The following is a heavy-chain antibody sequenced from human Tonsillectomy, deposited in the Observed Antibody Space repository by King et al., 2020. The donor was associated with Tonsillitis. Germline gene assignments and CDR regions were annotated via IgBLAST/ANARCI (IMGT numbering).Heavy chain of an antibody. V-gene: IGHV1-2*02. CDR2: INPNTGGT. Sequence: QLVQSGAEVKKPGASVKVSCKASGYTFTGYYMHWVRQAPGQGLEWMGWINPNTGGTDYAQKFQGRVTMTRDTSISTAYMELSRLRSDDTAVYYCVLGFACRAVAGIVDYWGQGTLVAVSS. CDR3: VLGFACRAVAGIVDY. CDR1: GYTFTGYY. D-gene: IGHD6-19*01. J-gene: IGHJ4*02.